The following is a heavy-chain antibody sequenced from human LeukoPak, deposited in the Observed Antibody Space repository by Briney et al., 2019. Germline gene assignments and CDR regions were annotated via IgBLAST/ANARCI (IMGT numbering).Heavy chain of an antibody. V-gene: IGHV3-30-3*01. J-gene: IGHJ5*02. CDR3: ARGGDITGTLSP. CDR2: ISYDGSNK. D-gene: IGHD1/OR15-1a*01. Sequence: GRSLRLSCAASGFTFSSYAMHWVRQAPGKGLEWVAVISYDGSNKYYADSVKGRFTISRDNSKNTLYLQMNSLRAEDTAVYYCARGGDITGTLSPWGQGTLVTVSS. CDR1: GFTFSSYA.